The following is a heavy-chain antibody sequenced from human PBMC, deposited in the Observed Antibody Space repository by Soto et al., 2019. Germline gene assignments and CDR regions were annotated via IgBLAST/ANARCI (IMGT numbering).Heavy chain of an antibody. CDR3: ARGPTIFGVGVDAFDI. V-gene: IGHV3-23*01. CDR1: GFTLSSYA. CDR2: ISGSGDFT. D-gene: IGHD3-3*01. Sequence: EVQMLESGGGLVQPGGSLRLSCAASGFTLSSYALSWVRQAPGKGLEWVSGISGSGDFTFDADSVRGRFTISRDNSMNTLYLQMNSQRGEDTAVYYCARGPTIFGVGVDAFDIWGQGTMATVSS. J-gene: IGHJ3*02.